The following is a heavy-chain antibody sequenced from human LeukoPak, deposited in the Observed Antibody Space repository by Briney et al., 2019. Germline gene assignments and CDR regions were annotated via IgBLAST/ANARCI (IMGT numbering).Heavy chain of an antibody. Sequence: PGGSLRLSCAASGFTFSSYSMNWVRQAPGKGLEWVSAISGSGGSTYYADSAKGRFTISRDNSKNTLYLQMNSLRAEDTAVYYCAKVSDSPVYYYGMDVWGQGTTATVSS. CDR2: ISGSGGST. CDR3: AKVSDSPVYYYGMDV. V-gene: IGHV3-23*01. J-gene: IGHJ6*02. CDR1: GFTFSSYS. D-gene: IGHD2-15*01.